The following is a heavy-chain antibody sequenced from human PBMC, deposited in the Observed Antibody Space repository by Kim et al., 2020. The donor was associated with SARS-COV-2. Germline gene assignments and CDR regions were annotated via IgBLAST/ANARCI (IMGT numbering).Heavy chain of an antibody. Sequence: ASVKVSCKASGYTFTSYAMHWVRQAPGQRLEWMGWINAGNGNTKYSQKFQGRVTITRDTSASTAYMELSSLRSEDTAVYYCARDGTPPEYSSGWYGYWGQGTLVTVSS. CDR2: INAGNGNT. D-gene: IGHD6-19*01. V-gene: IGHV1-3*01. CDR3: ARDGTPPEYSSGWYGY. CDR1: GYTFTSYA. J-gene: IGHJ4*02.